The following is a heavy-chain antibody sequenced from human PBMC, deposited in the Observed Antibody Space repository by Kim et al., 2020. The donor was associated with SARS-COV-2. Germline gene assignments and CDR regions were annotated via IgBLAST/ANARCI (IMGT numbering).Heavy chain of an antibody. CDR3: MREPKGGDT. V-gene: IGHV1-2*06. D-gene: IGHD3-16*01. J-gene: IGHJ5*02. CDR1: GYTFTDYY. Sequence: ASVKVSCKASGYTFTDYYIHWVRQAPGQGLEWMGRINPNSGATNYAKTFQGRVTMTRDTSITTAYMELRRLRSDDTAVFYCMREPKGGDTWGQGTLVSVS. CDR2: INPNSGAT.